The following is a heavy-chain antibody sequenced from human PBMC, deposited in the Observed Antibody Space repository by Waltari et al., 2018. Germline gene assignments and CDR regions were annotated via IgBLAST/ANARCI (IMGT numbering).Heavy chain of an antibody. CDR3: ARESYYYDSSGYYQDRPYYMDV. Sequence: QVQLVQSGAEVKKPGSSVKVSCKASGGTFSSYAISWVRQAPGQGLEWMGGIIPILGIANYAQKFQGRVTFTADESTSTAYMELSSLRSEDTAVYYCARESYYYDSSGYYQDRPYYMDVWGKGTTVTVSS. D-gene: IGHD3-22*01. J-gene: IGHJ6*03. V-gene: IGHV1-69*04. CDR1: GGTFSSYA. CDR2: IIPILGIA.